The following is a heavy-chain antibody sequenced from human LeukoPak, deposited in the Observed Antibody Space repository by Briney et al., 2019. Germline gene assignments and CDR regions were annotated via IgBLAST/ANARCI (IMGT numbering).Heavy chain of an antibody. CDR1: GGSISSYY. Sequence: SETLSLTCTVSGGSISSYYWSWIRQSPGKGLEWIGYIYYSGSTNYNPSLKSRVTISVDTSKNQFSLRLSSVTAADTAVYYCARVTGYMVEDYFDYWGQGTLVTVSS. CDR3: ARVTGYMVEDYFDY. V-gene: IGHV4-59*01. J-gene: IGHJ4*02. CDR2: IYYSGST. D-gene: IGHD5-12*01.